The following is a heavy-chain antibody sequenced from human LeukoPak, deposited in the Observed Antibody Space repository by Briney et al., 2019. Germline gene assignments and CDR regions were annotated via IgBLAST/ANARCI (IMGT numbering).Heavy chain of an antibody. J-gene: IGHJ5*02. D-gene: IGHD6-13*01. CDR1: GFTFSSYA. V-gene: IGHV3-23*01. Sequence: GGSLRLSCAASGFTFSSYAMSWVRQAPGKGLEWVSDISGSGGSTYYADSVKGRFTISRDKAKNTLYLQMNSLRAEDTAVYYCAKDPYSSSWYSRDWFHPWGQGTLVTVSS. CDR3: AKDPYSSSWYSRDWFHP. CDR2: ISGSGGST.